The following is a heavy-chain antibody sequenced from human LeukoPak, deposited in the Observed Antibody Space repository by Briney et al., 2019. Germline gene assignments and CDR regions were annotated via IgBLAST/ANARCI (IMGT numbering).Heavy chain of an antibody. J-gene: IGHJ6*02. V-gene: IGHV4-34*01. CDR2: INHSGST. Sequence: PSETLSLTCGVYGGAFSGYSWTWIRQPPGKGLEWIWEINHSGSTNYKPSLKSRVTISVDTSKKHFSLRLSSLTAADTAVYYCARGANYGMDVWGQGTTVTVSS. CDR3: ARGANYGMDV. CDR1: GGAFSGYS.